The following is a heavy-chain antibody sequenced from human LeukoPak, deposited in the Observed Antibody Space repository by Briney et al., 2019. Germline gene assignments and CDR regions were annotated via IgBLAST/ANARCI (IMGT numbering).Heavy chain of an antibody. J-gene: IGHJ4*02. D-gene: IGHD3-10*01. CDR2: IYTSGST. V-gene: IGHV4-4*07. Sequence: SETLSLTCTVSGGSISNYYWTWIRQPAGKGLEWIGRIYTSGSTNYNPSLKSRVTMSVDTSKNQFSLKLSSVTAADAAVYYCAREDYYGTNFDYWGQGTLVTVSS. CDR1: GGSISNYY. CDR3: AREDYYGTNFDY.